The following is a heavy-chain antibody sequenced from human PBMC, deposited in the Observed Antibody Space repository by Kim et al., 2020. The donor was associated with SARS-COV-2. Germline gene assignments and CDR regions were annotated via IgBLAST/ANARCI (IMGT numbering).Heavy chain of an antibody. D-gene: IGHD4-17*01. CDR3: AREPSPDDYGGNSDGNAFDI. Sequence: SETLSLTCTVSGGSISSGDYYWSWIRQAPGKGLEWIGYIYYSGSTYYNPSLKSRVTISVDTSKNQFSLKLSSVTAADTAMYYCAREPSPDDYGGNSDGNAFDIWGQGTMVTVSS. CDR2: IYYSGST. CDR1: GGSISSGDYY. J-gene: IGHJ3*02. V-gene: IGHV4-30-4*01.